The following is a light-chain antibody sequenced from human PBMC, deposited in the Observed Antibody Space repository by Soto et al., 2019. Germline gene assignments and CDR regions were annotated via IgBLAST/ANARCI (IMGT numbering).Light chain of an antibody. V-gene: IGKV3-20*01. J-gene: IGKJ1*01. CDR1: QSVSSSY. CDR2: GAS. Sequence: EIVLTQSPGTLSLSQGERATLSCRASQSVSSSYLAWYQQKPGQAPRLLIYGASTRATGIPARFSGSGSGTEFTLTISSLQPDDSATYYCQQYNSYSPTFGQGTKVDI. CDR3: QQYNSYSPT.